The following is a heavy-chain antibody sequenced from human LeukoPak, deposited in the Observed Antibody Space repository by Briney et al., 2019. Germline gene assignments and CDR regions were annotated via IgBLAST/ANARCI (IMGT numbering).Heavy chain of an antibody. CDR3: ARDRIIVSSRVSDAFDI. J-gene: IGHJ3*02. CDR1: GGTFSSYA. Sequence: GASVKVSCKASGGTFSSYAISWVRQAPGQGLEWMGGIIPIFGTANYAQKFQGRVTITADESTSTAYMELSSLRSEDTAVYYCARDRIIVSSRVSDAFDIWGQGTMVTVSS. D-gene: IGHD2-15*01. V-gene: IGHV1-69*13. CDR2: IIPIFGTA.